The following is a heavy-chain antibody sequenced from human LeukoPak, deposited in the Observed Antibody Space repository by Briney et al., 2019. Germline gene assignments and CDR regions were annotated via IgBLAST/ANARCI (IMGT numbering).Heavy chain of an antibody. Sequence: GGSLRLSCAASGFTFSSYDMHWVRQATGKGLEWVSAIGTAGDTYYPGSVKGRFTISRENAKNSLYLQMNSLRAGDTAVYYCARGRYCSSTSCRNYYYYGMDVWGQGTTVTVSS. CDR1: GFTFSSYD. J-gene: IGHJ6*02. CDR3: ARGRYCSSTSCRNYYYYGMDV. CDR2: IGTAGDT. V-gene: IGHV3-13*01. D-gene: IGHD2-2*01.